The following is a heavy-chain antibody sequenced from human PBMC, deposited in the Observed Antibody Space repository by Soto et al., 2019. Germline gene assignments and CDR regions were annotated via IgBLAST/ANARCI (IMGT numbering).Heavy chain of an antibody. V-gene: IGHV5-51*01. CDR3: ARGASIYYYYYGMDV. Sequence: GESLKISCEGSGYSFTSYWIGWVRQMPGKGLEWMGIIYPGDSDTRYSPSFQGQVTISADKSISTAYLKWSSLKASDTAMYYCARGASIYYYYYGMDVWGQGTTVTVSS. J-gene: IGHJ6*02. CDR1: GYSFTSYW. CDR2: IYPGDSDT.